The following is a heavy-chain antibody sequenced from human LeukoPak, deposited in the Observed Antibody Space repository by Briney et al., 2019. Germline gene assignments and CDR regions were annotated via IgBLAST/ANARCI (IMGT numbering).Heavy chain of an antibody. J-gene: IGHJ6*03. CDR3: ARQTSSWYVHYYYYMDV. Sequence: GESLKISCKGSGYSFTSYWIGWVRQMPGKGLEWMGIIYPGDSDTRYSPSFQGQVTISADKSISTAYLLWSSLKASDTAMYYCARQTSSWYVHYYYYMDVWGKGTTVTVSS. CDR2: IYPGDSDT. V-gene: IGHV5-51*01. D-gene: IGHD6-13*01. CDR1: GYSFTSYW.